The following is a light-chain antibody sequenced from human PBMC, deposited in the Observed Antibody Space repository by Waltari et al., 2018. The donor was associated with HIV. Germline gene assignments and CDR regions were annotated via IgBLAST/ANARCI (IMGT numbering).Light chain of an antibody. CDR1: QDISSS. CDR2: AAS. J-gene: IGKJ5*01. V-gene: IGKV1-9*01. Sequence: DIQLTQSPSFLSLSVGDRVSITCRASQDISSSLAWYQQKTGKAPDLLIYAASTLQSGVPSMFSGSGSGTEFTLTISSLQPEDFATYYCQQLIGYPITFGQGTRLDMK. CDR3: QQLIGYPIT.